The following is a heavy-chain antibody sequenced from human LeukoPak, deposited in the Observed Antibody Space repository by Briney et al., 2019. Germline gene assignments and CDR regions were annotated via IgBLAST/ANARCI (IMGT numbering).Heavy chain of an antibody. J-gene: IGHJ4*02. D-gene: IGHD6-6*01. Sequence: ASVKVSCKASGYTFSGYYMHWVRQAPGQGLEWMGWINPNSGGTNYAQKFQGRVTMTRDTSISTAYMELSRLRSDDTAVYYCAREHSSSSGKVFDYWGQGTLVTVSS. CDR2: INPNSGGT. CDR3: AREHSSSSGKVFDY. V-gene: IGHV1-2*02. CDR1: GYTFSGYY.